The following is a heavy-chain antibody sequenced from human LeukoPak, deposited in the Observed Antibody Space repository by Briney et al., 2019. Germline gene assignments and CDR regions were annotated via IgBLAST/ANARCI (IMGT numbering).Heavy chain of an antibody. Sequence: SETLSLTCAVYGGSFSGYYWSWIRQPPGKGLEWIVEINHSGSTNYNPSLKSRVTISVDTSKNQFSLKLGSVTAADTAVYYCARARTTVVTPGSYYFDYWGQGTLVTVSS. CDR2: INHSGST. CDR3: ARARTTVVTPGSYYFDY. D-gene: IGHD4-23*01. J-gene: IGHJ4*02. V-gene: IGHV4-34*01. CDR1: GGSFSGYY.